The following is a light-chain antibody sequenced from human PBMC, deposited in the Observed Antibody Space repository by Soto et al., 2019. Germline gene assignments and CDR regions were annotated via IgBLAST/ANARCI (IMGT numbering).Light chain of an antibody. Sequence: QPVLTQPSSVSGTPGQGVTISCSGSISNIGNNYVYWFQQLPGTAPKVLSNRNDQRPSGVPDRFSGSKSGTSASLAISGLRSEDEADYYCAAWDDTVRSYVFGTGTKVTV. CDR3: AAWDDTVRSYV. CDR1: ISNIGNNY. J-gene: IGLJ1*01. V-gene: IGLV1-47*01. CDR2: RND.